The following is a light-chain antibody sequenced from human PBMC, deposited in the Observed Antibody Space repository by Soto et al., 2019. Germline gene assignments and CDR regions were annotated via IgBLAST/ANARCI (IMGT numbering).Light chain of an antibody. CDR1: QSVLSHC. Sequence: EIVLTQSPGTLSLSPGERATLSCRASQSVLSHCIAWYRHKPGQAPRLLIYGASSRATGVPDMVSGSGSVTDFTLTINRLEPEDFAVYYCQQYCNFPCTFGQGTKLEIK. J-gene: IGKJ2*02. V-gene: IGKV3-20*01. CDR2: GAS. CDR3: QQYCNFPCT.